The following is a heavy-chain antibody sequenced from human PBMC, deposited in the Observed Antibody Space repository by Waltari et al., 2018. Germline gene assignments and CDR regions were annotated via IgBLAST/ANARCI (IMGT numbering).Heavy chain of an antibody. D-gene: IGHD3-10*01. Sequence: QLQLQESGPGLVKPSETLSLTCTVSGGSISSSSYYWGWIRQPPVKGLEWIGSFYYSGSTYSNPSLKSRVTISVDTSKNQFSLKLSSVTAADTAVYYCARDGMVQAVYYYYGMDVWGQGTTVTVSS. V-gene: IGHV4-39*07. CDR3: ARDGMVQAVYYYYGMDV. CDR2: FYYSGST. CDR1: GGSISSSSYY. J-gene: IGHJ6*02.